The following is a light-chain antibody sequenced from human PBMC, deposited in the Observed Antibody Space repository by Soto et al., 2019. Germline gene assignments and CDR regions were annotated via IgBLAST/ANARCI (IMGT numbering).Light chain of an antibody. Sequence: QSALTQPPSASGSPGQSVTISCPGTSSDIGAYNYVSWFQQHPGEAPKLIISEVNKRPSGVPDRFSGSKSGNTASLTVSGLQAEDEADYYCTSYGGRDNLLFGGGTKLTVL. CDR2: EVN. CDR1: SSDIGAYNY. V-gene: IGLV2-8*01. J-gene: IGLJ3*02. CDR3: TSYGGRDNLL.